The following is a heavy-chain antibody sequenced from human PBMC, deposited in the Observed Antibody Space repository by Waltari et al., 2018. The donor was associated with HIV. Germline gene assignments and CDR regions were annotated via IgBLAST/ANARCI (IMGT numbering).Heavy chain of an antibody. CDR3: AQDQSKWQLQRGYFQH. V-gene: IGHV3-30*18. CDR1: GFTFSSYD. Sequence: QLHLVESGGGVVQPGRSLRLSCAVSGFTFSSYDMHWVRQAPGKGLEWVAFISKDGSDQDYGDSVKGRFTISRDNSNNTMYLQMNSLGGEDTAVYYCAQDQSKWQLQRGYFQHWGQGTLVTVSS. CDR2: ISKDGSDQ. D-gene: IGHD1-26*01. J-gene: IGHJ1*01.